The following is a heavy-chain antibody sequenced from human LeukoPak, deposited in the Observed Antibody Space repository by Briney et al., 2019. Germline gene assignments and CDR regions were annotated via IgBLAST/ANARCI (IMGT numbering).Heavy chain of an antibody. Sequence: PGRSLRLSCAASGFTFDDYAMHWVRQAPGKGLEWVSGISWNSGSIGYADSVKGRFTISRDNAKNSLYLQMNSLRAEDTALYYCAKDKRGDYYAFDIWGQGIMVTVSS. CDR1: GFTFDDYA. V-gene: IGHV3-9*01. J-gene: IGHJ3*02. D-gene: IGHD4-17*01. CDR3: AKDKRGDYYAFDI. CDR2: ISWNSGSI.